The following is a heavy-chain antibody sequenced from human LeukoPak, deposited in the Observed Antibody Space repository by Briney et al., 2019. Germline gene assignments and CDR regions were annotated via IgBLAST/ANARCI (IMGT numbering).Heavy chain of an antibody. D-gene: IGHD3-10*01. CDR3: ATRGSRNWFDP. CDR2: INAGNGNT. J-gene: IGHJ5*02. Sequence: GASVKVSCKASGYTFTSYAMHWVRQAPGQRLEWMGWINAGNGNTKYSQEFQGRVTITRDTSASTAYMELSSLRSEDTAVYYCATRGSRNWFDPWGQGTLVTVSS. CDR1: GYTFTSYA. V-gene: IGHV1-3*03.